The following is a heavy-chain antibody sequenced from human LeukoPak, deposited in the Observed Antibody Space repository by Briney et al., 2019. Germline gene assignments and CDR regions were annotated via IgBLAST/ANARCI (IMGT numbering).Heavy chain of an antibody. CDR3: ARSRGKYFQR. CDR2: ITQGGSTI. J-gene: IGHJ1*01. CDR1: GFTFSSYD. V-gene: IGHV3-48*03. Sequence: GGSLRLSCEASGFTFSSYDMNWVRLAPGKGLQWISHITQGGSTIYYADSVKGRFTIFRDNAKSSLYLQMDSLRVEDTAIYYWARSRGKYFQRWGQGTLVTVSS. D-gene: IGHD3-16*01.